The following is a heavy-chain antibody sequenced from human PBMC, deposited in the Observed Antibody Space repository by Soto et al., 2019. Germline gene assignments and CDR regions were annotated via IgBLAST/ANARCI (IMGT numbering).Heavy chain of an antibody. D-gene: IGHD6-19*01. V-gene: IGHV4-34*01. J-gene: IGHJ5*02. CDR3: ARMGRTPVAGIYNWFDP. CDR2: INHSGST. CDR1: GRSFSGYY. Sequence: SPALSLTCAVYGRSFSGYYWSWIRQPPGKGLEWIGEINHSGSTNYNPSLKSRVTISVDTSKNQFSLKLSSVTAADTAVYYCARMGRTPVAGIYNWFDPWGQGTLVTVSS.